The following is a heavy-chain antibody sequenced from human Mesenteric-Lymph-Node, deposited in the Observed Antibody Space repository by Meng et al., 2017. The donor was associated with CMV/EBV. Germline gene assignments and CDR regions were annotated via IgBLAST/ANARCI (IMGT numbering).Heavy chain of an antibody. D-gene: IGHD3-16*01. CDR3: AREEDYRFDY. CDR1: GFTVSSNY. V-gene: IGHV3-66*01. Sequence: LRLSCAASGFTVSSNYMSWVRQAPGKGLEWVSVIYSGGSTYYADSVKGRFTISRDNSKNTLYLQMNSLRAEDTAVYYCAREEDYRFDYWGQGTLVTVSS. J-gene: IGHJ4*02. CDR2: IYSGGST.